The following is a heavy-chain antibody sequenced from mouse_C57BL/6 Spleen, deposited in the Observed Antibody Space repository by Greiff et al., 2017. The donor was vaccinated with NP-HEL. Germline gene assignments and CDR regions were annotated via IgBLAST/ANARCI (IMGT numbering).Heavy chain of an antibody. D-gene: IGHD1-1*01. CDR3: ARSYYGSSCTWYFDV. V-gene: IGHV1-64*01. J-gene: IGHJ1*03. Sequence: QVQLQQSGAELVKPGASVKLSCKASGYTFTSYWMHWVQQRPGQGLEWIGMIHPNSGSTNYNEKFKSKATLTVDKSSSTAYMQLSSLTTEDSAVDYCARSYYGSSCTWYFDVWGTGTTVTVSS. CDR2: IHPNSGST. CDR1: GYTFTSYW.